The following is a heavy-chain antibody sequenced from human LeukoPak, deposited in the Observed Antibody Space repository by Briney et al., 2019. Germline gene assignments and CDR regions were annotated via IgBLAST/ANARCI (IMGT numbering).Heavy chain of an antibody. Sequence: PGGSLRLSCAASGFSFSSYAMSWVRQAPGKGLEWVSAVSGSGGSTYYADSVKGRFTISRDNSKNTLYLQMNSLRAEDTAVYYCAKYKPFPPAGREGSYLDYWGQGTLVTVSS. CDR2: VSGSGGST. CDR3: AKYKPFPPAGREGSYLDY. V-gene: IGHV3-23*01. D-gene: IGHD6-13*01. J-gene: IGHJ4*02. CDR1: GFSFSSYA.